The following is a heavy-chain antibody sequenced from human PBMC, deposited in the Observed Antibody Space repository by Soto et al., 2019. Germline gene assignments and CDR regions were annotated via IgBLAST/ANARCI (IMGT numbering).Heavy chain of an antibody. CDR3: TTFDYGRAYGMDV. J-gene: IGHJ6*02. CDR1: GFTFSNAW. Sequence: GGSLRLSCAASGFTFSNAWMNWVRQAPGKGLEWVGRIKSKTDGGTTDYAAPVKGRFTISRDDSKNTLYLQMNSLKTEDTAVYYCTTFDYGRAYGMDVWGQGTTVTVSS. D-gene: IGHD4-17*01. V-gene: IGHV3-15*07. CDR2: IKSKTDGGTT.